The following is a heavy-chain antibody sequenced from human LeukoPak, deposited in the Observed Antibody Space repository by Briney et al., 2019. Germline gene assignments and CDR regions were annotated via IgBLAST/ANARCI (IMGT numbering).Heavy chain of an antibody. D-gene: IGHD3-22*01. CDR2: ISAYNGNT. V-gene: IGHV1-18*01. CDR3: ARVSDSSGYYFLSGMDV. J-gene: IGHJ6*02. Sequence: ASVKVSCKASGYTFTSYGISWVRQAPGQGLEWMGWISAYNGNTNYAQKLQGRVTMTTDTSTSTAYMELRSLRSDDTAVYYCARVSDSSGYYFLSGMDVWGQGTTVTVSS. CDR1: GYTFTSYG.